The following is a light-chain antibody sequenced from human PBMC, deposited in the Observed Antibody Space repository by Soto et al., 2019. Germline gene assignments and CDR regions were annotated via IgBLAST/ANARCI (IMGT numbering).Light chain of an antibody. Sequence: DIQMTQSPSTLSASVGDRVTITCRASQTISSWLAWYQQKPGKAPKLLIYDVSSLESGVPSRFSGSGSGTDFTLTISSLQPEDFATYYCLQDYNYPWTFGQGTKVDIK. V-gene: IGKV1-5*01. CDR1: QTISSW. J-gene: IGKJ1*01. CDR3: LQDYNYPWT. CDR2: DVS.